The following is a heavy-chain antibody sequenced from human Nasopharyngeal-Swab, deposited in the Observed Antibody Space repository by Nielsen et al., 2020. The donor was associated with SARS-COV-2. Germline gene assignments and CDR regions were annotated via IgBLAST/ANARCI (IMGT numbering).Heavy chain of an antibody. CDR1: GHTFTSYG. Sequence: ASVKVSCKASGHTFTSYGISWVRQAPGQGLEWMGWISAYNGNTNYAQKLQGRVTMTTDTSASTAYMELRSLRSDDTAVYYCARLSYCGGDCYWSFIDYWGQGTLVTVSS. D-gene: IGHD2-21*02. J-gene: IGHJ4*02. CDR3: ARLSYCGGDCYWSFIDY. CDR2: ISAYNGNT. V-gene: IGHV1-18*04.